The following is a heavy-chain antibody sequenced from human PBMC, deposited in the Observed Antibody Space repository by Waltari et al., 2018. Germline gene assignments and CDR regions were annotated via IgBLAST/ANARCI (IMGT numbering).Heavy chain of an antibody. CDR3: ARSSTTVTTFG. D-gene: IGHD4-17*01. V-gene: IGHV3-21*01. CDR1: GFTFMTYS. CDR2: ISSSSLYM. J-gene: IGHJ4*02. Sequence: EVQLVASGGGLVRAGGSLSLSCAAFGFTFMTYSMNWVRQAPGKGLEWVSYISSSSLYMSYADSVKGRVTISRDNAKNSLYLQMNSLRVEDTAVYYCARSSTTVTTFGWGQGTLVTVSS.